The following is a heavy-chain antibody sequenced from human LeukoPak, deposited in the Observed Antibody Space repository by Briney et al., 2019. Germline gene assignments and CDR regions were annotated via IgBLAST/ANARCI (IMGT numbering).Heavy chain of an antibody. CDR1: GGSFSGYY. V-gene: IGHV4-34*01. Sequence: PSETLSLTCAVYGGSFSGYYWSWIRQPPGKGLEWIGEINHSGSTNYNPSLKSRVTISVDTSKNQFSLKLSSVTAADTAVYYCARRAFGYWGQGKLVTVSS. CDR3: ARRAFGY. CDR2: INHSGST. J-gene: IGHJ4*02.